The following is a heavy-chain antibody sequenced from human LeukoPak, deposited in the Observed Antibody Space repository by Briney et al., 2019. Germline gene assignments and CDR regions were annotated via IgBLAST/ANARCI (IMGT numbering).Heavy chain of an antibody. J-gene: IGHJ4*02. Sequence: PGRSLRLSCAASGFTFDDYAMHWVRQAPGKGLEWVSGISWNSGSIGYADSVKGRFTISRDNAKNTLYLQMNSLRAEDTAVYYCAKRFFSSSAVYPNYFDYWGQGTLVTVSS. D-gene: IGHD3-22*01. CDR2: ISWNSGSI. CDR1: GFTFDDYA. V-gene: IGHV3-9*01. CDR3: AKRFFSSSAVYPNYFDY.